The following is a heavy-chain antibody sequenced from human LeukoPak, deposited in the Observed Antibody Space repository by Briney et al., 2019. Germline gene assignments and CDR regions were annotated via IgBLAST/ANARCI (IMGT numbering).Heavy chain of an antibody. CDR1: GFTFSSYW. CDR3: ARDKDSLYSNYVVDY. CDR2: IKQDGSEK. Sequence: PGGSLRLSCAASGFTFSSYWMSWVRQAPGKGLEWVANIKQDGSEKYYVDSVKGRFTISRDNAKNSLYLQMNSLRAEDTAVYYCARDKDSLYSNYVVDYWGQGTLVTVSS. D-gene: IGHD4-11*01. J-gene: IGHJ4*02. V-gene: IGHV3-7*01.